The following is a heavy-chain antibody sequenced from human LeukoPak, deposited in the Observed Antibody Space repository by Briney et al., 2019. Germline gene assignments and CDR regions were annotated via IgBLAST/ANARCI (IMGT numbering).Heavy chain of an antibody. J-gene: IGHJ5*02. CDR3: VRDGEGAAISVNYWFDP. CDR1: GFTFTGYD. V-gene: IGHV1-8*01. CDR2: MNPNNGNT. D-gene: IGHD2-2*02. Sequence: ASGKVSCKASGFTFTGYDINWVRQASGQGLEWMGWMNPNNGNTGYAQKFQGRVTMTRDTSISTAYMELRGLRSEDTAVYYCVRDGEGAAISVNYWFDPWGQGTLVTVSS.